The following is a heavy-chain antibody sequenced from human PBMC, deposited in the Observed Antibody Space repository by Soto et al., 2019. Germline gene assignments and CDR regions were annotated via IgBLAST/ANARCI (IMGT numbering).Heavy chain of an antibody. V-gene: IGHV1-18*01. D-gene: IGHD2-2*01. Sequence: QVQLVQSAAEVKKTGASVKVSCKASGYSFTSYGISWVRRAPGQGLEWMGWISPYNGHTQFVQRFQGRVSMTTDTSTETAYMELRNLRSDDTAHYYCARDLTIVPATHPRLENYGMDVWGQGTTVIVSS. CDR1: GYSFTSYG. CDR2: ISPYNGHT. CDR3: ARDLTIVPATHPRLENYGMDV. J-gene: IGHJ6*02.